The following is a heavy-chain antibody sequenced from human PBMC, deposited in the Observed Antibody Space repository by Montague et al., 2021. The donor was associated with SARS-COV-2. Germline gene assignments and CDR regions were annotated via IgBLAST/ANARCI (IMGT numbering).Heavy chain of an antibody. Sequence: SETLSLTCTVSGGSISSSSYYWGWIRQPPGKGLEWIGSIYYSGSTYYNPSLKSRVTISVDTSKNQFSLKLSSVTAADTAVCYCARVFPRWLQFDPYFDYWGQGTLVTVSS. CDR2: IYYSGST. J-gene: IGHJ4*02. CDR1: GGSISSSSYY. CDR3: ARVFPRWLQFDPYFDY. V-gene: IGHV4-39*07. D-gene: IGHD5-24*01.